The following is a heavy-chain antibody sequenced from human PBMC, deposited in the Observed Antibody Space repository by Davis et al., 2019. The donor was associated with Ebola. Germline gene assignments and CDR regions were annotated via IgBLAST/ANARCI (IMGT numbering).Heavy chain of an antibody. V-gene: IGHV4-59*01. D-gene: IGHD3-16*01. CDR2: IYYSGST. Sequence: SETLSLTCTVSGGSISSYYWSWIRQPPGKGLEWIGYIYYSGSTNYNPPLKSRVTISVATSKNQFPLKLSSVTAADTAVYYCARVMRGYYYYGMDVWGQGTTVTVSS. CDR3: ARVMRGYYYYGMDV. J-gene: IGHJ6*02. CDR1: GGSISSYY.